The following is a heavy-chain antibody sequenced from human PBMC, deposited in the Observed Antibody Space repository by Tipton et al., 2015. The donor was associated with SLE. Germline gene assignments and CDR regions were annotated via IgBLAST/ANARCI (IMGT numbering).Heavy chain of an antibody. J-gene: IGHJ6*03. CDR3: AKYQQWLVTDYYYMDV. D-gene: IGHD6-19*01. V-gene: IGHV3-48*01. CDR1: GFTFSSYS. CDR2: ISSSSSTI. Sequence: GSLRLSCAASGFTFSSYSMNWVRQAPGKGLEWVPYISSSSSTIYYADSVKGRFTISRDNSKNTLYLQMNSLRAEDTAVYYCAKYQQWLVTDYYYMDVWGKGTTVTVSS.